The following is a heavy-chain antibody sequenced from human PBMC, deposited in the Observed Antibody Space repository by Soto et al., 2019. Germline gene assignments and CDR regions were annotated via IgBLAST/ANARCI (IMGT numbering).Heavy chain of an antibody. J-gene: IGHJ3*02. D-gene: IGHD3-22*01. CDR3: ARGVVTMTVALRGHAFDI. V-gene: IGHV3-48*02. CDR1: GFSFSAYS. CDR2: ISSSGGTI. Sequence: EVQLVESGGDLVQPGGSLRLSCVASGFSFSAYSMNWVRQAPGKGLEWVSYISSSGGTIYYADSVRGRVSISRDKAKNSPYLQTTSLRDEYTAVHYCARGVVTMTVALRGHAFDIWGQGTMITVSS.